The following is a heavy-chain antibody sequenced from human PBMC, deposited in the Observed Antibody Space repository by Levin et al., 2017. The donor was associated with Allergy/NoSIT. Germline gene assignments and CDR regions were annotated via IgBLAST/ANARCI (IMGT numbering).Heavy chain of an antibody. V-gene: IGHV3-23*01. D-gene: IGHD3-3*01. CDR2: ITGDGEAT. Sequence: GGSLRLSCVASGFTFRNSAMSWVRQAAGKGLEWLSGITGDGEATHTAESVKGRFTIPRDNSQDTLYLQMSSLRAEDTGTYYCARGNTIVGVGRLDYWGQGILVTVSS. J-gene: IGHJ4*02. CDR3: ARGNTIVGVGRLDY. CDR1: GFTFRNSA.